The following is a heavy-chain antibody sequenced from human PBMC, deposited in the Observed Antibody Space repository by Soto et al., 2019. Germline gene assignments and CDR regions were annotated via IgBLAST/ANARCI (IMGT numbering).Heavy chain of an antibody. D-gene: IGHD3-22*01. J-gene: IGHJ4*02. Sequence: QVQLVESGGAVVQPGRSLRLSCAVSGFTLRNYAMHWVRQAPGKGLEWVALISQNESDKPSPDSVKGRFTTSRDSYTNTLYLQMHSLRPEDTAVYYCARDVYYDGSGYRLSAIDYWGQGTLVVVSS. CDR3: ARDVYYDGSGYRLSAIDY. CDR2: ISQNESDK. CDR1: GFTLRNYA. V-gene: IGHV3-30-3*01.